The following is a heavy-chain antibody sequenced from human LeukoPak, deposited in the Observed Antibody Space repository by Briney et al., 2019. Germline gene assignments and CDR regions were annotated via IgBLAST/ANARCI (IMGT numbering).Heavy chain of an antibody. CDR1: GFTFSSYS. V-gene: IGHV3-48*01. CDR2: ISSSSTTI. D-gene: IGHD5-12*01. Sequence: GGSLRLSCAASGFTFSSYSMNRVRQTPGKGLEWVSYISSSSTTIYYVESVKGRFTISRDNAKNSLYLQMNSLRAEDTAVYYCASGYSGYGYFDDWGHGTLVTVSS. CDR3: ASGYSGYGYFDD. J-gene: IGHJ4*01.